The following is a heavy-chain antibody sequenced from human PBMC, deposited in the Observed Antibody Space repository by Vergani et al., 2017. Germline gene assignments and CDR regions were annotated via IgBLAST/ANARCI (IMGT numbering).Heavy chain of an antibody. CDR1: GFTFSSYA. D-gene: IGHD5-12*01. CDR2: ISYDGSNK. V-gene: IGHV3-30-3*01. J-gene: IGHJ6*03. Sequence: QVQLVESGGGVVQPGRSLRLSCAASGFTFSSYAMHWVRQAPGKGLEWVAVISYDGSNKYYADSVKGRFTISRDNSKNTLYLQMNSLRAEDTAVYYCARDIGLSVATLVYIDVWGKGTTVTVSS. CDR3: ARDIGLSVATLVYIDV.